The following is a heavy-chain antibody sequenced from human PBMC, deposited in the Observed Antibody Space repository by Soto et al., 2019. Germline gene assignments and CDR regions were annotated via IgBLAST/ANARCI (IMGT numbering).Heavy chain of an antibody. D-gene: IGHD3-10*01. V-gene: IGHV3-30-3*01. Sequence: QVQLVASGGGVVQPGRSLRLSCAASGFTFSSYAMHWVRQAPGKGLEWVAVISYDGSNKYYADSVKGRFTISRDNSKNTLYLKMNSLRAEDTAVYYCARDRVTMVRGVIITRKGFDYWGQGTLVTVSS. CDR1: GFTFSSYA. CDR2: ISYDGSNK. J-gene: IGHJ4*02. CDR3: ARDRVTMVRGVIITRKGFDY.